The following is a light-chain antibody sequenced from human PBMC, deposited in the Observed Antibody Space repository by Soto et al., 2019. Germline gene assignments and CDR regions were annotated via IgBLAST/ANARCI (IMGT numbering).Light chain of an antibody. J-gene: IGLJ7*01. CDR3: QSYDSSLSGSV. V-gene: IGLV1-40*01. Sequence: QSVLTQPPSVSGAPGQRVTISCTGSSSNIGAGYDVHWYQQLPGTAPKLLIYGNSNRPSGVPDRFSGSKSGTSASLAITGXXXXXXXXXXXQSYDSSLSGSVFGGGTQLTV. CDR2: GNS. CDR1: SSNIGAGYD.